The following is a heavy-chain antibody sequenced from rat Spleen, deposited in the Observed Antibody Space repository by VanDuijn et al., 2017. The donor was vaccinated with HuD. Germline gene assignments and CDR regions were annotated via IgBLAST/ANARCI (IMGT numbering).Heavy chain of an antibody. CDR2: INTDGDST. V-gene: IGHV5-58*01. CDR3: AKDLVRGSLDY. J-gene: IGHJ2*01. D-gene: IGHD4-3*01. CDR1: GFTFSSYW. Sequence: EVQLVESGGGLVQPGRSLKLSCVASGFTFSSYWMYWIRQAPGKGLEWVSSINTDGDSTYYPDSVKGRFTISRDNAENTVYLQMNSLRSEDTATYYCAKDLVRGSLDYWGQGVMVTVSS.